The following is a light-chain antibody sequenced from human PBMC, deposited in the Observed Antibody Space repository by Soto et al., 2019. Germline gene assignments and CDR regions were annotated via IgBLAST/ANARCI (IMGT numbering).Light chain of an antibody. CDR1: QSISGN. CDR3: QRYDNWPLT. CDR2: HTS. Sequence: EIVMTQSPATLSVSPGESATLSCRASQSISGNVAWYQQKPGLAPRLLIYHTSTRATGVPARFSGSGSGTEFSLTISSLQSEDSAVYFCQRYDNWPLTFGGGTK. V-gene: IGKV3-15*01. J-gene: IGKJ4*01.